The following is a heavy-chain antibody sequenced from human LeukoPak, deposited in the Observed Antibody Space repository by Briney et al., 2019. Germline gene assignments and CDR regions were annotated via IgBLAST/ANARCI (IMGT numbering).Heavy chain of an antibody. CDR3: ARGQVPAARGYNWFDP. CDR1: GWSFNNYY. CDR2: INARGDT. D-gene: IGHD2-2*01. Sequence: SETLSLTCAVYGWSFNNYYWNWIRQPPGKGLEWIGEINARGDTNFNPSLKSRVTISVDTSKSQFSLRLTSMIAADTAVYYCARGQVPAARGYNWFDPWGQGTLVTVSS. V-gene: IGHV4-34*01. J-gene: IGHJ5*02.